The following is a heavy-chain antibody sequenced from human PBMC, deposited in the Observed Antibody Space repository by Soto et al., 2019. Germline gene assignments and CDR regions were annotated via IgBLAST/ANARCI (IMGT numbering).Heavy chain of an antibody. D-gene: IGHD3-22*01. Sequence: QVQLVQSGAEVKTPGSSVKVSCKASGGTFSSYSINWVRQAPGQGLEWMGRLIPMFGTADYAQRFQGRVTFTADESSNTASMEVTHLTSDDTAVYYCARAVVLTFTRYYDMDVWGQGTTVTVSS. CDR2: LIPMFGTA. J-gene: IGHJ6*02. CDR3: ARAVVLTFTRYYDMDV. CDR1: GGTFSSYS. V-gene: IGHV1-69*18.